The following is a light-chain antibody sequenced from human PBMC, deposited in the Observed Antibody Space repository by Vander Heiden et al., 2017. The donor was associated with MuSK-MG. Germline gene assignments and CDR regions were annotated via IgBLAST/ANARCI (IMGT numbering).Light chain of an antibody. J-gene: IGLJ2*01. Sequence: QSALTQPRSVSGSPGQSVTISCTGTSSADGGSNYVCWYQQPPGKAHKLMIYDVSKRPSGVPDGFSGSKSGNTASLTISGRQAEDEDDYYCCSYAGSYTLVFGGGTKLTVL. CDR1: SSADGGSNY. CDR2: DVS. V-gene: IGLV2-11*01. CDR3: CSYAGSYTLV.